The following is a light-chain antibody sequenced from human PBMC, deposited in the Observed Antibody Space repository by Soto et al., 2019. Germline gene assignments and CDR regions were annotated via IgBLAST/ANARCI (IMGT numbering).Light chain of an antibody. J-gene: IGKJ2*01. CDR2: KAS. Sequence: DIQMTQSPSTLSASVGDRVTITCRASQSISSWLAWYQQKPGKAPKLLIYKASSLESGVPSRFSGSGSGTEFTLTISSLQPDDFATYYCQQYSRYTFGQGTKLELK. V-gene: IGKV1-5*03. CDR1: QSISSW. CDR3: QQYSRYT.